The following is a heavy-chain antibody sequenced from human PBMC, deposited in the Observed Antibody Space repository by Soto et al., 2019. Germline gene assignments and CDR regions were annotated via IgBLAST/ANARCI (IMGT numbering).Heavy chain of an antibody. CDR2: ISAYKGNT. V-gene: IGHV1-18*01. CDR1: GDTFTSYG. Sequence: GASVKVSCKAPGDTFTSYGLSWARHAKGQGLEWMGWISAYKGNTNYAQKFQGRVTMTTDTSTSTAYMELRSLRSDDTAVYYCARVGYCSSTSCDYYYCNGMDVWGQGTTVTVSS. J-gene: IGHJ6*02. CDR3: ARVGYCSSTSCDYYYCNGMDV. D-gene: IGHD2-2*01.